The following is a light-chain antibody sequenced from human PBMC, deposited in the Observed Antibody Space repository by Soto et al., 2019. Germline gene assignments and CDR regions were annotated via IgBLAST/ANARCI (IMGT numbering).Light chain of an antibody. CDR3: QQSYSTPT. CDR1: QSISSY. V-gene: IGKV1-39*01. CDR2: AAS. J-gene: IGKJ1*01. Sequence: DIQMTQSPSSLSASVGDRVTITCRASQSISSYLNWYQQKPGKDPKLLIYAASSLQSGVPSRFSGSGSGTDFTLTISSLQPEDFETYFCQQSYSTPTFGQGTKVEIK.